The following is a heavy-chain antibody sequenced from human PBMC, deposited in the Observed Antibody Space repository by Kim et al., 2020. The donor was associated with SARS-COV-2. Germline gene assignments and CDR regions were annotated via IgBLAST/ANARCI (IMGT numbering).Heavy chain of an antibody. Sequence: GGSLRLSCAASGFNLSNYDIHWVRQTTGKGLEWVSAMGTAGDTDYRGSVKGRFTLSRDNVKNFLYLQMNSLTAGDTAVYYCARAGLTGYYFDYWGQGTLVTVSS. CDR2: MGTAGDT. V-gene: IGHV3-13*01. CDR1: GFNLSNYD. D-gene: IGHD3-10*01. J-gene: IGHJ4*02. CDR3: ARAGLTGYYFDY.